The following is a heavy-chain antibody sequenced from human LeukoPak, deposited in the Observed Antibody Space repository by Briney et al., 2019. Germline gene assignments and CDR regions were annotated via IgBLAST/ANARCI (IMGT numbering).Heavy chain of an antibody. Sequence: SETLSLTCSVSGGSISSSFWSWIRQPAGRGLEWIGHIYTSGTTTYNPSLESRVTMSVDTSKNQFSLNLTSVTAADTAVYYCARYYDFWSGPYYFDYWGQGTLVTVSS. J-gene: IGHJ4*02. D-gene: IGHD3-3*01. CDR3: ARYYDFWSGPYYFDY. V-gene: IGHV4-4*07. CDR2: IYTSGTT. CDR1: GGSISSSF.